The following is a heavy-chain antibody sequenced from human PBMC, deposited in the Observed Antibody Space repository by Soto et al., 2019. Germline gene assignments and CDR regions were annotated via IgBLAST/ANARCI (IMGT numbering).Heavy chain of an antibody. D-gene: IGHD6-13*01. V-gene: IGHV3-13*01. CDR1: GFTFSSYD. Sequence: GGSLRLSCAASGFTFSSYDMHWVRQATGKGLEWVSAIGTAGDTYYPGSVKGRFTISRENAKNSLYLQMNSLRAGDTAVYYCARGGGQQLRDAFDIWGQGTMVTVS. CDR3: ARGGGQQLRDAFDI. J-gene: IGHJ3*02. CDR2: IGTAGDT.